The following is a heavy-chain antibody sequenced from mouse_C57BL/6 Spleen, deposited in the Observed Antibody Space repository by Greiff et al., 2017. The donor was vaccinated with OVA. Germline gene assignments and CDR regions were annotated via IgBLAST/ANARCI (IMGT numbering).Heavy chain of an antibody. CDR1: GYTFTSYD. Sequence: VKLVESGPELVKPGASVKLSCKASGYTFTSYDINWVKQRPGQGLEWIGWIYPRDGSTKYNEKFKGKATLTVDTSSSTAYMELHSLTSEDSAVYFCARLTTVVKGYFDVWGTGTTVTVSS. CDR3: ARLTTVVKGYFDV. D-gene: IGHD1-1*01. J-gene: IGHJ1*03. CDR2: IYPRDGST. V-gene: IGHV1-85*01.